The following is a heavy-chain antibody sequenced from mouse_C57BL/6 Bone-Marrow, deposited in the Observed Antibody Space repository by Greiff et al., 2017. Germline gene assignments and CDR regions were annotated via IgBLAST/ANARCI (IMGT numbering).Heavy chain of an antibody. D-gene: IGHD2-3*01. CDR3: ARGDGYYPFFDY. Sequence: VQRVESGPELVKPGASVKISCKASGYAFSSSWMNWVKQRPGKGLEWIGRIYPGDGDTNYNGKFKGKATLTADKSSSTAYMQLSSLTSEDSAVYFCARGDGYYPFFDYWGQGTTLTVSS. CDR2: IYPGDGDT. V-gene: IGHV1-82*01. J-gene: IGHJ2*01. CDR1: GYAFSSSW.